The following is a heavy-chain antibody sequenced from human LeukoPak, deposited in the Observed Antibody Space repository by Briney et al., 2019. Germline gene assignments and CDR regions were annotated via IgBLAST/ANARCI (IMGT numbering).Heavy chain of an antibody. J-gene: IGHJ4*02. CDR1: GFIFSSYG. CDR2: IWYDGSNK. V-gene: IGHV3-33*01. Sequence: GRSLRLSCAASGFIFSSYGMHWVRQAPGKGLEWVAVIWYDGSNKYYADSVKGRFTISRDDSKNTLYLQMDSLRAEDTAVYYCARDRGGGSGSDYWGQGTLVTVSS. CDR3: ARDRGGGSGSDY. D-gene: IGHD2-15*01.